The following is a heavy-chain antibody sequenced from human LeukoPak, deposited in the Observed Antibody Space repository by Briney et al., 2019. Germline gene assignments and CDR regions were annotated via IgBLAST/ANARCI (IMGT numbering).Heavy chain of an antibody. Sequence: GGSLRLSCAAAGFTFSSYWMHWARQAAGKGLVWVSRINSDGSSTSYADSVKGRFTISRDNAKNTLYLQMNSLRAEDTAVYYCARDYYGSGSPNWFDPWGQGTLVTVSS. CDR1: GFTFSSYW. V-gene: IGHV3-74*01. CDR3: ARDYYGSGSPNWFDP. D-gene: IGHD3-10*01. J-gene: IGHJ5*02. CDR2: INSDGSST.